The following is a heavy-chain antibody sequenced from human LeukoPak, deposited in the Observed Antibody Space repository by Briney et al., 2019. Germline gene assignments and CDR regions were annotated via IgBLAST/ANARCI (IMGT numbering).Heavy chain of an antibody. J-gene: IGHJ6*03. D-gene: IGHD3-3*01. CDR2: MNPNSGNT. CDR3: ARSPQHYDFWSGYLYYYYYYMDV. CDR1: GYTFTSYD. V-gene: IGHV1-8*01. Sequence: SVKVSCKASGYTFTSYDINWVRQATGQGLEWMGWMNPNSGNTGYAQKFQGRVTMTRNTSISTAYMELSSLRSEDTAVYYCARSPQHYDFWSGYLYYYYYYMDVWGKGTTVTVSS.